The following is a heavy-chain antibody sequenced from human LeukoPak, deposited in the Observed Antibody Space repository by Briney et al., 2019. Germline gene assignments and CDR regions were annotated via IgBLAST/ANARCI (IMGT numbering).Heavy chain of an antibody. Sequence: SQTLSLTCTVSGGSISSGSYYWSWIRQPAGKGLEWIGRIYTSGSTNYNPSLKSRVTISVDTSKNQFSLKLSSVTAAVTAVYYCARGEGDGYNFPFDYWGQGTLVTVSS. V-gene: IGHV4-61*02. D-gene: IGHD5-24*01. CDR3: ARGEGDGYNFPFDY. CDR2: IYTSGST. CDR1: GGSISSGSYY. J-gene: IGHJ4*02.